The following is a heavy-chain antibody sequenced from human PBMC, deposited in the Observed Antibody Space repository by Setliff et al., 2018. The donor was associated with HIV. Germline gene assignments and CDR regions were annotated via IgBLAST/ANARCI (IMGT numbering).Heavy chain of an antibody. CDR3: AKEGNSVDNWLDP. D-gene: IGHD1-26*01. V-gene: IGHV4-31*03. Sequence: SETLSLTCTVSGDPIFIGGYYWSWIRQHPGGGLEWIGYIYHTGKTYYNPSLQSRIIMSLDMSQNQFSLKLSSVTAADTAIYYCAKEGNSVDNWLDPWGPGTLGTVSS. CDR1: GDPIFIGGYY. CDR2: IYHTGKT. J-gene: IGHJ5*02.